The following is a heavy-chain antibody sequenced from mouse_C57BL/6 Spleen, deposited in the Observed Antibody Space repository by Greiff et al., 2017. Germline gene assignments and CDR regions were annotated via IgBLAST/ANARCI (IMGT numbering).Heavy chain of an antibody. V-gene: IGHV1-58*01. CDR1: GYTFTSYG. D-gene: IGHD3-1*01. CDR2: IYIGNGYT. J-gene: IGHJ1*03. CDR3: ARKGVRSGDWYFDV. Sequence: QLQQSGAELVRPGSSVKMSCKTSGYTFTSYGINWVKQRPGQGLEWIGYIYIGNGYTEYNEKFKGQATLTSDTSSSTVYMQISSLTSEDHAIYFCARKGVRSGDWYFDVWGTGTTVTVSS.